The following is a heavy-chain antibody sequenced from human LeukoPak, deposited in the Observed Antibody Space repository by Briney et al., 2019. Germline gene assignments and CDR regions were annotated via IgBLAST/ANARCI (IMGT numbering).Heavy chain of an antibody. CDR2: INPNSGGT. Sequence: GSVKVSCKASGYTFIGYYMHWVRQAPGQGLEWMGWINPNSGGTNYAQKFQGRVTMTRDTSISTAYMELSRLRSDDTAVYYCARDTCSSTSCSSGPWGQGTLVTVSS. V-gene: IGHV1-2*02. J-gene: IGHJ5*02. D-gene: IGHD2-2*01. CDR3: ARDTCSSTSCSSGP. CDR1: GYTFIGYY.